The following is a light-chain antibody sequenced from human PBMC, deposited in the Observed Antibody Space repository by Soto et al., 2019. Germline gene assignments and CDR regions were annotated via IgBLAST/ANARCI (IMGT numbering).Light chain of an antibody. V-gene: IGKV3-11*01. Sequence: IVLTQSPGTLSLSPLDIATLSCMASQSVSYSLAWYQQKPGQAPRLLIYDASNRATGIPARFSGSGSGTDFTLTISSLEPEDFAVYYCQQRSNWPITFGQGTRLEIK. J-gene: IGKJ5*01. CDR1: QSVSYS. CDR3: QQRSNWPIT. CDR2: DAS.